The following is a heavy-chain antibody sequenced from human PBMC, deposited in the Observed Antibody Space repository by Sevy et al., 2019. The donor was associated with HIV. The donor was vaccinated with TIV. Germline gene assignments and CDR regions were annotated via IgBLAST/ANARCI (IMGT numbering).Heavy chain of an antibody. CDR1: GFTFNTYP. J-gene: IGHJ4*02. CDR2: ISYDGGNK. V-gene: IGHV3-30-3*01. CDR3: ASAPQGGSDVITPPDY. D-gene: IGHD3-10*01. Sequence: GGSLRLSCAASGFTFNTYPMHWVRQAPVKGLDWLTFISYDGGNKYYADSVKGRFTISRDNSKSMVYLQMNSLRAEDTALYYCASAPQGGSDVITPPDYWGQGTLVTVSS.